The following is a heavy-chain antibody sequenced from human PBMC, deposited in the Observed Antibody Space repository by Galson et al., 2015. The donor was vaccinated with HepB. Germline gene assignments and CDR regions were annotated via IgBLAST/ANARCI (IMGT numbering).Heavy chain of an antibody. Sequence: LRLSCAASGFTFSSYGMHWVRQAPGEGLEGVAVISYDGSNKYYADSVKGRFTISRDNSKNTLYLQMNSLRAEDTAVYYCAKVYSGQSIAAAGLFDYWGQGTLVTVSS. CDR3: AKVYSGQSIAAAGLFDY. J-gene: IGHJ4*02. D-gene: IGHD6-13*01. CDR1: GFTFSSYG. V-gene: IGHV3-30*18. CDR2: ISYDGSNK.